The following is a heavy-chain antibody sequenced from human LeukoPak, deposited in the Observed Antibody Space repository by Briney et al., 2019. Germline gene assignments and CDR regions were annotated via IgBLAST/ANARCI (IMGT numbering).Heavy chain of an antibody. D-gene: IGHD4-17*01. CDR1: GFTFSSYG. V-gene: IGHV3-30*03. CDR2: ISYDGSNK. CDR3: ARGVPTTVTTHDY. J-gene: IGHJ4*02. Sequence: GGSLRLSCAASGFTFSSYGMHWVRQAPGKGLEWVAVISYDGSNKYYVDSVKGRFTISRDNSKNTLYLQMNSLRAEDTAVYYCARGVPTTVTTHDYWGQGTLVTVSS.